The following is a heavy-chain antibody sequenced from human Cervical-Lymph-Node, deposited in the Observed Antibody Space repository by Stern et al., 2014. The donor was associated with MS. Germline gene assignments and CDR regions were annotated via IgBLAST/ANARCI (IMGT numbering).Heavy chain of an antibody. CDR2: VYYDGST. Sequence: QLQLQESGPGLVKPSGTLSLTCTISGGSMKSRSYYWVWIRQPPGKGLEWIGSVYYDGSTYYNPSLTSRVTISEDTSKNQLSLQLSSATAADTAVYYCARSQDIVVVSAATVEGYYYFGMDVWGQGTTVTVSS. J-gene: IGHJ6*02. D-gene: IGHD2-2*01. V-gene: IGHV4-39*01. CDR3: ARSQDIVVVSAATVEGYYYFGMDV. CDR1: GGSMKSRSYY.